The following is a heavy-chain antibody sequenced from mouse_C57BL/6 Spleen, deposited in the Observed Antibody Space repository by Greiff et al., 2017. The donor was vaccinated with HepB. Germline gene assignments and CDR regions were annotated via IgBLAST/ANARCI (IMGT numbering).Heavy chain of an antibody. Sequence: QVQLQQSGAELARPGASVKLSCKASGYTFTSYGISWVKQRTGQGLEWIGEIYPRSGNTYYNEKFKGKATLTADKSSSPAYMELRSLTAEDSAVYFCAREDTTVVGYFGYWGQGTTLTVSS. CDR2: IYPRSGNT. D-gene: IGHD1-1*01. J-gene: IGHJ2*01. CDR1: GYTFTSYG. CDR3: AREDTTVVGYFGY. V-gene: IGHV1-81*01.